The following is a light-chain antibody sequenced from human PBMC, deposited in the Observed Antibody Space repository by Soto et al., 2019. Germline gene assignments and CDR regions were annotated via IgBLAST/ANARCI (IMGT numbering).Light chain of an antibody. CDR1: QSISSW. CDR2: KAS. V-gene: IGKV1-5*03. CDR3: QQYNSYSQT. Sequence: QMRMSPSTLSASVGDRVTITCRASQSISSWLAWYQQKPGKAPKLLIYKASSLESGVPSRFSGSGSGTEFTLTICSLQPDDFAPYYCQQYNSYSQTFGQGTKVDIK. J-gene: IGKJ1*01.